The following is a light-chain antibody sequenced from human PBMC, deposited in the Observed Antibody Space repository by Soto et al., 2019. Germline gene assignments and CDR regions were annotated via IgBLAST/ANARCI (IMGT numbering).Light chain of an antibody. Sequence: QLVLTQPPSVSGAPGQRVTISCTGSSSNIGAGYDVHWYQHLPGTAPKFLIYGNTNRPSGVPDRFSGSKSGTSASLAITGLQVEDEADYYCQSYDISLSGYMFGGGTKLTVL. CDR2: GNT. CDR1: SSNIGAGYD. J-gene: IGLJ3*02. V-gene: IGLV1-40*01. CDR3: QSYDISLSGYM.